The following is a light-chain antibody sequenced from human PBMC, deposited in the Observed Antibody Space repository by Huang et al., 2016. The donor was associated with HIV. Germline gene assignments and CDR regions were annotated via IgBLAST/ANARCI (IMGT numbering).Light chain of an antibody. CDR2: AAS. J-gene: IGKJ4*01. CDR3: QQYGNSPVT. V-gene: IGKV3-20*01. CDR1: KSDSSNY. Sequence: EIVLMQSPGTLFLSPGARATLSCRASKSDSSNYLAWYQQKPGQPPRRLIYAASNRATGIPNRFSGSGSGTDFTLTISRLEPEDFAVYYCQQYGNSPVTFGGGTKVEIK.